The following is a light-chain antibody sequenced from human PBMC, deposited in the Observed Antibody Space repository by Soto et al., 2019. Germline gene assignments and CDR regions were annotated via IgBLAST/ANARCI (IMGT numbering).Light chain of an antibody. CDR3: QQYTSYST. V-gene: IGKV1-5*01. Sequence: DIEMTQSPSTLSPSVGDRVTITCRASQSISSWLAWYQQKPGKAPKLLIYDASSLXSGVPSRFSGTGSGTELTLTISTLQPDDFATYHCQQYTSYSTFGQGTKVDIK. CDR1: QSISSW. J-gene: IGKJ1*01. CDR2: DAS.